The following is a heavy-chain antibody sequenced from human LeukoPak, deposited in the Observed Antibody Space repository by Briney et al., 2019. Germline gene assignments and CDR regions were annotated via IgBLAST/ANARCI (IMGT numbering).Heavy chain of an antibody. Sequence: PGGSLRLSCAASGFTFSSYAMSRVRQAPGKGLEWVSAISGSGGSTYYADSVKGRFTISRDNSKNTLYLQMNSLRAEDTAVYYCAKDLDYDILTGPFDYWGQGTLVTVSS. J-gene: IGHJ4*02. D-gene: IGHD3-9*01. CDR2: ISGSGGST. CDR1: GFTFSSYA. V-gene: IGHV3-23*01. CDR3: AKDLDYDILTGPFDY.